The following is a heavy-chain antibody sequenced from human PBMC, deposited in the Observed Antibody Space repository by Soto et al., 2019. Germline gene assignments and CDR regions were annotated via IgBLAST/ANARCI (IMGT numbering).Heavy chain of an antibody. CDR3: ARGRYYYDSSGYYQQFDY. CDR1: GDTFTSYD. D-gene: IGHD3-22*01. Sequence: ASVKVSCKASGDTFTSYDINWVRQAPGQGLEWMGWIIPFIGTANYAQKFQGRVTITADESTSTAYMELSSLRSEDTAVYYCARGRYYYDSSGYYQQFDYWGQGTLVTVSS. V-gene: IGHV1-69*13. J-gene: IGHJ4*02. CDR2: IIPFIGTA.